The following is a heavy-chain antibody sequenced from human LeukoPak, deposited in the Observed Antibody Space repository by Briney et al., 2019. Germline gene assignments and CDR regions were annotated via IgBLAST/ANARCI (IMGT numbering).Heavy chain of an antibody. CDR1: GFTFSSYE. V-gene: IGHV3-7*01. CDR2: IKQDGSEK. D-gene: IGHD1-26*01. J-gene: IGHJ4*02. Sequence: PGGSLRLSCAASGFTFSSYEMNWVRQAPGKGLEWVANIKQDGSEKYYVDSVKGRFTISRDNAKNSLYLQMNSLRAEDTAVYYCARDSGSYYYFDYWGQGTLVTVSS. CDR3: ARDSGSYYYFDY.